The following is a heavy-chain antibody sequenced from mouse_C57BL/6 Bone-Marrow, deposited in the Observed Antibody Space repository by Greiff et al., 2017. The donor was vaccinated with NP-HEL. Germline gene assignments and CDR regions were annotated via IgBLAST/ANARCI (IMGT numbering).Heavy chain of an antibody. V-gene: IGHV1-64*01. CDR2: IHPNSGST. CDR1: GYTFTSYW. D-gene: IGHD2-1*01. CDR3: ARPYGNYYVDY. J-gene: IGHJ2*01. Sequence: VQLQQPGAELVKPGASVKLSCKASGYTFTSYWMHWVKQRPGQGLEWIGMIHPNSGSTNYNEKFKSKATLTVDKASSTAYMQLSSLTSEDSAVYYCARPYGNYYVDYWGQGTTLTVSS.